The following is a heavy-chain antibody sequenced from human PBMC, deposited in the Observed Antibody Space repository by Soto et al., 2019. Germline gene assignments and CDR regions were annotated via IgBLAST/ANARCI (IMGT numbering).Heavy chain of an antibody. CDR1: GGTFGRYA. J-gene: IGHJ6*04. Sequence: SVKDSCKASGGTFGRYAISWVRLAPGQSLEWMGEINAGFGATDLAQMFQGRVTITADKSTTTVYMELSSLRSDDTAVYYCATDCSGGSCYGDSGMEVWGKGTKVTVSS. CDR2: INAGFGAT. CDR3: ATDCSGGSCYGDSGMEV. V-gene: IGHV1-69*06. D-gene: IGHD2-15*01.